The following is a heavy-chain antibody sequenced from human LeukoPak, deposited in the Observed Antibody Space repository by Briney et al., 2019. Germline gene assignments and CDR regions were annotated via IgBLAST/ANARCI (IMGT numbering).Heavy chain of an antibody. CDR2: INPNSGGT. J-gene: IGHJ4*02. Sequence: ASVKVSCKASGYTFTGYYMHWVRQAPGQGLEWMGWINPNSGGTNYAQKFQGWVTMTRDTSISTAYMELSRLRSDDTAVYYCARGDYGDYDEWYYFDYWGQGTLVTVSS. D-gene: IGHD4-17*01. CDR3: ARGDYGDYDEWYYFDY. V-gene: IGHV1-2*04. CDR1: GYTFTGYY.